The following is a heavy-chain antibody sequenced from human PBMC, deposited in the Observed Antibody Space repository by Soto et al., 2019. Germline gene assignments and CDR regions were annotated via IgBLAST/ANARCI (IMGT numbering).Heavy chain of an antibody. V-gene: IGHV3-48*04. CDR1: GFTFSSYS. D-gene: IGHD6-19*01. CDR2: ISSSGSTI. CDR3: ARDLRIAVYYYGMDV. Sequence: GGSLRLSCAASGFTFSSYSMNWVRQAPGKGLEWVSYISSSGSTIYYADSVKGRFTISRDNAKNSLYLQMNSLRAEDTAVYYCARDLRIAVYYYGMDVWGQGTTVTVSS. J-gene: IGHJ6*02.